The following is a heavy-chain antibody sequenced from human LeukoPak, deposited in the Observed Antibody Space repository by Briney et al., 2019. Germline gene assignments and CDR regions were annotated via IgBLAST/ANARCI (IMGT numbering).Heavy chain of an antibody. CDR2: IYYSGST. J-gene: IGHJ4*02. CDR3: ARHVPRSEKRSPSHYFDY. D-gene: IGHD1-14*01. CDR1: GGSISSYY. V-gene: IGHV4-59*08. Sequence: SETLSLTCTVSGGSISSYYWSWIRQPPEKGLEWIGYIYYSGSTNYNPSLKSRVTISVDTSKNQFSLKLSSVTAADTAVYYCARHVPRSEKRSPSHYFDYWGQGTLVTVSS.